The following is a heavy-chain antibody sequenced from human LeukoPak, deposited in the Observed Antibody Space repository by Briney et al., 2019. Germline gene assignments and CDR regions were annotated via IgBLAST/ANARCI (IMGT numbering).Heavy chain of an antibody. CDR2: INYSGTT. Sequence: SETLSLTCTVSGVAIISDNFYWGWVRQPPGKGLEWVGSINYSGTTYYNPSLRSRVSISVDTSRTQFFLRLNSVTAADTAVYYCGRLFDSWGQGSLVTVSS. CDR1: GVAIISDNFY. J-gene: IGHJ4*02. CDR3: GRLFDS. V-gene: IGHV4-39*01.